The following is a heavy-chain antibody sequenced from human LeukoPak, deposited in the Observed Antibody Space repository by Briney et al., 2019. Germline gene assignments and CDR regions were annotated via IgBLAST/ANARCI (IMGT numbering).Heavy chain of an antibody. J-gene: IGHJ6*02. V-gene: IGHV3-11*06. D-gene: IGHD3-10*01. Sequence: GGSLRLSCAASGFTFRDYYMSWIRQAPGKGLEWVSYISSSSSYTNYADSVKGRFTISRDNAKNSLYLQMNRLRAEDTAVYYCARDANLGAPGMDAWGQGTTVTVSS. CDR3: ARDANLGAPGMDA. CDR1: GFTFRDYY. CDR2: ISSSSSYT.